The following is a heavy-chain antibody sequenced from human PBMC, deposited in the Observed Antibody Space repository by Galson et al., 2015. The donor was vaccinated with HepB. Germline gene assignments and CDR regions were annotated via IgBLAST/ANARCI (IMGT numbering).Heavy chain of an antibody. CDR3: AREFSTDGMDV. CDR2: ISGSSTYI. V-gene: IGHV3-21*01. CDR1: GFTFRSYS. D-gene: IGHD2-2*01. Sequence: SLRLSCAASGFTFRSYSMNWVRQAPGKGLEWVSCISGSSTYIYYADSVKGRFTISRDNAKNSLYLQMNSLRAEDTAVYYCAREFSTDGMDVWGQGTTVSVSS. J-gene: IGHJ6*02.